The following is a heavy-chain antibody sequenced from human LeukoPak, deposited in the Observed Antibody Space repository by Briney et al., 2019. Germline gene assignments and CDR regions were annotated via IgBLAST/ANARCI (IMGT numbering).Heavy chain of an antibody. CDR3: ARAKTTRNYGDYETPFDY. D-gene: IGHD4-17*01. Sequence: SETLSLTCIVSGYSISSGYYWGWIRQPPGKGLGWIGMIHHSGSTYYNPSLKSRVTISGDTSKNQFSLKLSSVTAADTAVYYCARAKTTRNYGDYETPFDYWGQGTLVTVSS. CDR1: GYSISSGYY. J-gene: IGHJ4*02. V-gene: IGHV4-38-2*02. CDR2: IHHSGST.